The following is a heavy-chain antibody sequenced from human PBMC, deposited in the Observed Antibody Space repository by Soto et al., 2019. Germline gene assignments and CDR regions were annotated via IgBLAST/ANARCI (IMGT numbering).Heavy chain of an antibody. J-gene: IGHJ4*02. D-gene: IGHD5-18*01. Sequence: QMQLVQSGPEVKKPGTSVKVSCKASGFTFTNSAVQWVRQARGQRLEWIGWIVVGSGNTNYAQKFQERVTITRDMXXXTAYMELSSLRSEDTAVYYCATDKGDSYGYGNYWGQGTLVTVSS. CDR2: IVVGSGNT. V-gene: IGHV1-58*01. CDR1: GFTFTNSA. CDR3: ATDKGDSYGYGNY.